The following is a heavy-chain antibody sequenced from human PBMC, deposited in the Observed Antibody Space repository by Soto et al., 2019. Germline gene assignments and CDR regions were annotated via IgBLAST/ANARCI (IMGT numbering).Heavy chain of an antibody. CDR1: GYTFTGYA. J-gene: IGHJ2*01. V-gene: IGHV1-3*01. CDR2: INASRGNT. D-gene: IGHD3-22*01. Sequence: ASVKVSCKASGYTFTGYAMHWVRQAPGQRLEWMGRINASRGNTKYSQKFQGRVTMTRDTSTSTVYMELRSLRSDDTAVYYCARDLPIYYYDSSGPDHWYFDLWGRGTLVTVSS. CDR3: ARDLPIYYYDSSGPDHWYFDL.